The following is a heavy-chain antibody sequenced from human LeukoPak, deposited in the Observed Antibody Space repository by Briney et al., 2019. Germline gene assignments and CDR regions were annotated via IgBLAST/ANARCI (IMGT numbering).Heavy chain of an antibody. CDR1: GYTFTGYY. D-gene: IGHD3-10*01. V-gene: IGHV1-2*06. J-gene: IGHJ4*02. Sequence: ASVKVSCKASGYTFTGYYMHWVRQAPGQGLEWMGRINPNSGGTNYAQKFQGRVTMTRDTSISTAYMELSRLRSDDTAVYYCARGYYGSGSYYVLDYWGQGTLVTVSP. CDR2: INPNSGGT. CDR3: ARGYYGSGSYYVLDY.